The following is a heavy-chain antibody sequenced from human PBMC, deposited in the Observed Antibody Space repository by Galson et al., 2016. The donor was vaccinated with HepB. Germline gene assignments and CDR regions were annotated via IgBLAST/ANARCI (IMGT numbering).Heavy chain of an antibody. CDR2: INHCGST. V-gene: IGHV4-34*01. J-gene: IGHJ5*02. Sequence: SETLSLTCTVYGASFSGYYWTWIRQPPGKGLEWIGEINHCGSTNYNPSLKNRVTISVDTSKNQFSLNLNSVTAADTAVYYCAREVRYSIRGRRSFDPWGQGTLVTVSS. CDR1: GASFSGYY. CDR3: AREVRYSIRGRRSFDP. D-gene: IGHD6-6*01.